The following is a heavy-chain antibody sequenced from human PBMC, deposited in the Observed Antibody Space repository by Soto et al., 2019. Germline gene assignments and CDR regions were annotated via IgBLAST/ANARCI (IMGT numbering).Heavy chain of an antibody. CDR1: GYTFTSYA. Sequence: ASVKVSCKASGYTFTSYAMHWVRQAPGQGLERMGWINPNSGGTNYAQKFQGWVTMTRDTSISTAYMEPSRLRSDDTAVYYCARGVTGTLPYYYYMDVWGKGTTVTVSS. J-gene: IGHJ6*03. V-gene: IGHV1-2*04. CDR3: ARGVTGTLPYYYYMDV. CDR2: INPNSGGT. D-gene: IGHD1-20*01.